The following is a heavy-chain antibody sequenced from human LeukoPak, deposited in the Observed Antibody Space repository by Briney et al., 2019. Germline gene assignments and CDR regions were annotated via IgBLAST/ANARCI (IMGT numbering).Heavy chain of an antibody. CDR2: IIPIFGIA. CDR3: ARESYYVSSGPFDP. V-gene: IGHV1-69*04. J-gene: IGHJ5*02. Sequence: ASVEVSCKASGGTFSSYAISWVRQAPGQGLEWMGRIIPIFGIANYAQKFQGRVTITADKSTSTAYMELSSLRSEDTAVYYCARESYYVSSGPFDPWGQGTLVTVSS. CDR1: GGTFSSYA. D-gene: IGHD3-22*01.